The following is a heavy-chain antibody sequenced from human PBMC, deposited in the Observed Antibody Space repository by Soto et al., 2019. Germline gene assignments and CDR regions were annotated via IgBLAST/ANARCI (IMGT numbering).Heavy chain of an antibody. Sequence: TPVKVSCKASGYTFTSYGMSWVRQAPGQGLEWMGWISAYNGNTNYAQKLQGRVTMTTDTSTSTAYMELRSLRSYDTAVYYCAFRNGLDAFDIWGQGTMVTVSS. V-gene: IGHV1-18*01. D-gene: IGHD3-16*01. CDR3: AFRNGLDAFDI. CDR1: GYTFTSYG. CDR2: ISAYNGNT. J-gene: IGHJ3*02.